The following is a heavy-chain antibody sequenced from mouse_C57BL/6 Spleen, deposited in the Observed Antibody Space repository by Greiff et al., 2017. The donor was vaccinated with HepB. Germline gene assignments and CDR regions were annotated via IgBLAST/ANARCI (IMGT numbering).Heavy chain of an antibody. CDR1: GFSLTSYG. V-gene: IGHV2-5*01. CDR3: AKNGGGNYGVDY. CDR2: IGRGGST. Sequence: QVQLQQSGPGLVQPSQSLSITCTVSGFSLTSYGVHWVRQSPGKGLEWLGVIGRGGSTDYNAAFMSRLSITKDNSKSQVFFKMNSLQADDTAIYFCAKNGGGNYGVDYWGQGTSVTVSS. J-gene: IGHJ4*01. D-gene: IGHD2-1*01.